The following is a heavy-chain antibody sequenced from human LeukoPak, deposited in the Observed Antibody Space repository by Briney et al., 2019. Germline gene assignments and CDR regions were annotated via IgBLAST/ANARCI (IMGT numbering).Heavy chain of an antibody. V-gene: IGHV3-7*01. CDR2: IKKDGSEK. Sequence: SGGSLRLSCAASGFTFSSYSMSWVRQAPGKGLEWVATIKKDGSEKYYVDSVKGRFSISRDNAKNSLYLQMNSLRAEDTAVYYCARKRLNDYGDYWGQGTLVTVSS. J-gene: IGHJ4*02. CDR1: GFTFSSYS. CDR3: ARKRLNDYGDY.